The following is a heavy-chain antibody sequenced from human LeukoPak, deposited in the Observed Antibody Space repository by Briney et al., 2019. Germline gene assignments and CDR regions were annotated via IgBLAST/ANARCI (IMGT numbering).Heavy chain of an antibody. D-gene: IGHD3-22*01. CDR1: GGSLSSGDYY. CDR3: ARESSSIYDSSGLGYFDL. J-gene: IGHJ2*01. CDR2: IFYNGNT. V-gene: IGHV4-30-4*01. Sequence: SQTLSLTCSVSGGSLSSGDYYWPWLRQPPGKGLEWIGHIFYNGNTYFNPSLKSRVTISVDTSKNQFSLKLSSVTAADTAVYYCARESSSIYDSSGLGYFDLWGRGTLVIVSS.